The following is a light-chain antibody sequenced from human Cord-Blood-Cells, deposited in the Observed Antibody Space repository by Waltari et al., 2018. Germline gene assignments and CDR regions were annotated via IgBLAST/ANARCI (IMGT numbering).Light chain of an antibody. CDR2: GAS. Sequence: IVLPQSPGTLSLSPGERATLSCRASQSVSRSYLAWYQQKPGQAPRLLIYGASSRATGIPDRFSGSGSGTDFTLTINRLEPEDCAVYYCQQYDISPKTFGQGTKVEIK. CDR1: QSVSRSY. V-gene: IGKV3-20*01. CDR3: QQYDISPKT. J-gene: IGKJ1*01.